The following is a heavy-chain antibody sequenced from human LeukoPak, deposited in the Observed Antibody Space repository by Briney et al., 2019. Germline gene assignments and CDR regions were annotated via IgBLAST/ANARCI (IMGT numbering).Heavy chain of an antibody. CDR1: GFTFSTSS. D-gene: IGHD2-21*02. CDR3: ARDTVVTATQGAFDI. J-gene: IGHJ3*02. CDR2: ISTSGTYI. V-gene: IGHV3-21*06. Sequence: PGGSLRLSCAASGFTFSTSSMNWVRQAPGKGLEWVSSISTSGTYIYYADSVKGRFTISRDNAKNSLYLQMSSLRAEDTAVYYCARDTVVTATQGAFDIWGQGTMVTVSS.